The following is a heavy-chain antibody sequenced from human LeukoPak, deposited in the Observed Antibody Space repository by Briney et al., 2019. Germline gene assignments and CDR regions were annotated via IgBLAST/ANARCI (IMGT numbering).Heavy chain of an antibody. CDR3: ARESSSGWYIWGKPDY. V-gene: IGHV3-74*01. CDR1: GFTFSSYW. D-gene: IGHD6-19*01. J-gene: IGHJ4*02. Sequence: PGGSLRLSCAASGFTFSSYWMHWVRQAPGKGLVWVSRINSDGSSTSYADSVKGRFTISRDNAKNTLYLQMNSLRAEDTAVYYCARESSSGWYIWGKPDYWGQGTLVTVSS. CDR2: INSDGSST.